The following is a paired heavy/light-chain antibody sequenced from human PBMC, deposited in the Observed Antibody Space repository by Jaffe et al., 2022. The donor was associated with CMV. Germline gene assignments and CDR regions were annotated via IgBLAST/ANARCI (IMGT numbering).Heavy chain of an antibody. CDR3: ARRAIGATFGY. J-gene: IGHJ4*02. V-gene: IGHV4-34*01. CDR2: INHNRNT. D-gene: IGHD1-26*01. CDR1: GGSFSGYY. Sequence: QVQVQQWGAGLLKPLETLSLTCAVYGGSFSGYYWSWIRQPPGKGLEWIAEINHNRNTNYNPSLKSRVTMSVDTSKNQVSLNLTSVTAADTAVYYCARRAIGATFGYWGQGTLVTVSS.
Light chain of an antibody. J-gene: IGLJ1*01. V-gene: IGLV2-8*01. CDR3: SSYAGSSYV. CDR1: SSDIGGYKF. CDR2: EVN. Sequence: QSALTQPPSASGSPGQSLTISCTGTSSDIGGYKFISWYQQHPAKAPKLIVYEVNKRPSGVPDRFSGSKSGNTASLTVSGLQAEDEADYYCSSYAGSSYVFGTGTKVTVL.